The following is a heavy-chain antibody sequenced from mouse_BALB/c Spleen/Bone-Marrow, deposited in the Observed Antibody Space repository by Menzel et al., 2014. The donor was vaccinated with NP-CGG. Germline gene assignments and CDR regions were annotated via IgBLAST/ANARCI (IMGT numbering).Heavy chain of an antibody. J-gene: IGHJ2*01. CDR1: GFDFSRYW. D-gene: IGHD2-14*01. Sequence: EVKLMESGGGLVQPGGSLKLSCAASGFDFSRYWMSWVRQAPGKGLEWIGEINPDSSTINYPPSLKDKLIISRDNAKKTLYLQMSKVRSEDTALYYCSRPVYRYDPPAYWGQGTTLTVSS. CDR2: INPDSSTI. CDR3: SRPVYRYDPPAY. V-gene: IGHV4-1*02.